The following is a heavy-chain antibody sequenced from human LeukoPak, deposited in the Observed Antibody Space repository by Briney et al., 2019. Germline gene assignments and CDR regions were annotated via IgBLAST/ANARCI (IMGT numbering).Heavy chain of an antibody. CDR2: MWYDGSHE. D-gene: IGHD3-10*01. CDR3: ARSQGRFFGSGSYKGFES. J-gene: IGHJ4*02. V-gene: IGHV3-33*01. Sequence: GGSLRLSCTASGFTFSSYAMHWVRQAPGKGLEWVAVMWYDGSHEYYVGSAKGRFTISRDNSKNTLYLQMDSLRADDTAVYYCARSQGRFFGSGSYKGFESWGQGTPVTVSS. CDR1: GFTFSSYA.